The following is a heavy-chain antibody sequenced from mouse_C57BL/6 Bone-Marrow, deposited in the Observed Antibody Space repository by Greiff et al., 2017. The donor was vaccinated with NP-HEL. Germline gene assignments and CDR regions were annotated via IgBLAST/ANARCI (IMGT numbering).Heavy chain of an antibody. V-gene: IGHV1-42*01. CDR1: GYSFTGYY. CDR3: ARVDYGYAMDY. J-gene: IGHJ4*01. Sequence: EVQLQESGPELVKPGASVKISCKASGYSFTGYYMNWVKQSPEKSLEWIGEINPSTGGTTYNQKFKAKATLTVDKSSSTAYMQLKSLTSEDSAVYYCARVDYGYAMDYWGQGTSVTVSS. D-gene: IGHD2-4*01. CDR2: INPSTGGT.